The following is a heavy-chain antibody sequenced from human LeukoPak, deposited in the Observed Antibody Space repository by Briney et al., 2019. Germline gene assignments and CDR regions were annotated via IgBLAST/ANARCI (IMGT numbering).Heavy chain of an antibody. CDR2: INHSGST. Sequence: SETLSLTCAVYGGSFSGYYWSWIRQPPGKGLEWIGEINHSGSTNYNPSLKSRVTISVDTSKNQFSLKLSSVTAADTAVYYCARVHSGCDVWGQGTLVTVSS. CDR1: GGSFSGYY. CDR3: ARVHSGCDV. D-gene: IGHD5-12*01. V-gene: IGHV4-34*01. J-gene: IGHJ4*02.